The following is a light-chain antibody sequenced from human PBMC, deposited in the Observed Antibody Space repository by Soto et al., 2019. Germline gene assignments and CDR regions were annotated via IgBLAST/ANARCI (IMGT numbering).Light chain of an antibody. J-gene: IGLJ1*01. V-gene: IGLV2-23*02. CDR1: STQDASYSL. CDR3: CSYAGSTTLYV. Sequence: QSVLTQPPSLSGSSGHSITISCTGTSTQDASYSLGSWYQQHPGKAPKLMIYEVSKRPSGVSNRFSASKSGNTASLTISGFQAEDEADYYCCSYAGSTTLYVFGSGTKVTVL. CDR2: EVS.